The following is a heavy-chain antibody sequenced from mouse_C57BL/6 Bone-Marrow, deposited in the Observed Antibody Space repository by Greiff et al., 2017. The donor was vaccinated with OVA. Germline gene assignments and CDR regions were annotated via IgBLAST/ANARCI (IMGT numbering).Heavy chain of an antibody. CDR2: IDPENGDT. CDR1: GFNIKDDY. V-gene: IGHV14-4*01. Sequence: VHVKQSGAELVRPGASVKLSCTASGFNIKDDYMHWVKQRPEQGLEWIGWIDPENGDTEYASKFQGKATITADTSSNTAYLQLSSLTSEDTAVYYCTTFYRGYAMDYWGQGTSVTVSS. CDR3: TTFYRGYAMDY. D-gene: IGHD2-1*01. J-gene: IGHJ4*01.